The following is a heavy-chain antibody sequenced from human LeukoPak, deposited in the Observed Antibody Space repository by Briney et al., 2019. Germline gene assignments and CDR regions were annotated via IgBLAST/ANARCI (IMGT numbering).Heavy chain of an antibody. D-gene: IGHD3-10*01. CDR3: ATPPGGLLWFGELRY. J-gene: IGHJ4*02. CDR2: ISGSGRDT. Sequence: PGGSLRPSCAASAFTFSTYAMSWVRQAPGMGLEWVSGISGSGRDTYYADSVKGRFTISRDNSKNTMYLQTNSLRVEDTAVYYCATPPGGLLWFGELRYWGQGTLVTVSS. CDR1: AFTFSTYA. V-gene: IGHV3-23*01.